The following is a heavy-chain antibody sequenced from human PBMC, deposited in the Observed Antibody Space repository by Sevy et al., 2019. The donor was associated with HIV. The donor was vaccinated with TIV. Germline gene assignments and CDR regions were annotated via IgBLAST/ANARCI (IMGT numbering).Heavy chain of an antibody. V-gene: IGHV1-2*06. CDR1: GYIFSDYN. Sequence: ASLKVSCKSTGYIFSDYNMHWVRQAPGQGLEWMALINPKSGDTIYAQRFRGGVSMTRDKSMSTAYMELSGLTSDDTAVYYCVRESRTAPKTLLSFDIWGQGTMVTVSS. J-gene: IGHJ3*02. CDR2: INPKSGDT. CDR3: VRESRTAPKTLLSFDI. D-gene: IGHD5-18*01.